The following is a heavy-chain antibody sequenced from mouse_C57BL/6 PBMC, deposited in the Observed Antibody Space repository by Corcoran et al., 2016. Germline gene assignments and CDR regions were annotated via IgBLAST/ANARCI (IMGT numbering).Heavy chain of an antibody. CDR1: GYTFTDYY. J-gene: IGHJ4*01. CDR3: ARRGDY. Sequence: EVQLQQSGPELVKPGASVKISCKASGYTFTDYYMNWVKQSQGKSLEWIGDMNHNNGGTSYNQKFKCKDTLTVAKSSRTAYMEFRSLTSEDSAVYYCARRGDYGGQGISVIVSS. CDR2: MNHNNGGT. V-gene: IGHV1-26*01.